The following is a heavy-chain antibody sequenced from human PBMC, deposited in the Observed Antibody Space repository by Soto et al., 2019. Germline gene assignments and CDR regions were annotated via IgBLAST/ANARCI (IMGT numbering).Heavy chain of an antibody. CDR3: ARVRGHIVATIPMGYYGMDV. V-gene: IGHV1-69*01. J-gene: IGHJ6*02. D-gene: IGHD5-12*01. CDR2: IIPIFGTA. Sequence: QVQLVQSGAEVKKPGSSVKVSCKASGGTFSSYAISWVRQAPGQGLEWRGGIIPIFGTANYAQKFQGRVTIPADESTSTAYMERRSLRSEDTAVYYCARVRGHIVATIPMGYYGMDVWGQGTTVTVSS. CDR1: GGTFSSYA.